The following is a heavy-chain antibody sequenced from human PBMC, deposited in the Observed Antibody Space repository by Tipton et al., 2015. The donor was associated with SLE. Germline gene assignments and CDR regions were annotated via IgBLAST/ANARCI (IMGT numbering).Heavy chain of an antibody. V-gene: IGHV3-30*04. D-gene: IGHD3-16*01. Sequence: SLRLSCAVSGFTFSSYAMHWVRQAPGKGLEWVAVISYDASNKNYADSVKGRLTISRDNSKNTLYLQMDSLRAEDTAVYYCAIGIGAYFDYWGQGTLITVSS. CDR1: GFTFSSYA. CDR2: ISYDASNK. J-gene: IGHJ4*02. CDR3: AIGIGAYFDY.